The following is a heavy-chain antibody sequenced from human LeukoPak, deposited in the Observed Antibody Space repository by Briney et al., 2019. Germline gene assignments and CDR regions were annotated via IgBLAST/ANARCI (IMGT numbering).Heavy chain of an antibody. J-gene: IGHJ4*02. CDR3: ARGASGSSWFGGFDF. D-gene: IGHD6-13*01. V-gene: IGHV3-74*01. Sequence: PGGSLRLSCVASGFTFSSYWMHWVRQAPGKGLVWVSRSNSDGSSTSYAESVKGRLTISRDNAKNTLYLQMNSLRAEDTAVYYCARGASGSSWFGGFDFWGQGTLVTVSS. CDR1: GFTFSSYW. CDR2: SNSDGSST.